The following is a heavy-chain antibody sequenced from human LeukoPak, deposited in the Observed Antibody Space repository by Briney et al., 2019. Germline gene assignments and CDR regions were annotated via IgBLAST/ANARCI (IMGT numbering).Heavy chain of an antibody. V-gene: IGHV4-38-2*02. J-gene: IGHJ4*02. D-gene: IGHD3-22*01. CDR2: VYHDGTT. CDR1: GSSITRRYY. CDR3: ARADDHYYDSRAHPGYFDS. Sequence: SETLSLTCSVSGSSITRRYYWGWIRQPPGKGLECIGNVYHDGTTYYNPSLKSRVTISVDTSKNQFSLTLNSVTAADTAVYYCARADDHYYDSRAHPGYFDSWGQGTLVTVSS.